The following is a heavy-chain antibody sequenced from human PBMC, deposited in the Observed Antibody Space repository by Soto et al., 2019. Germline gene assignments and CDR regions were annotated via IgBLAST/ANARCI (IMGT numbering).Heavy chain of an antibody. CDR1: GGSFSGYY. V-gene: IGHV4-34*01. J-gene: IGHJ5*02. CDR2: INHSGST. CDR3: ARGRDLSSGWYGNWFDP. Sequence: SETLSLTCAVYGGSFSGYYWSWIRQPPGKGLEWIGEINHSGSTNYNPSLKSRVTISVDTSKNQFSLKLSSVTAADTAVYYCARGRDLSSGWYGNWFDPWGHGTLVTVSS. D-gene: IGHD6-19*01.